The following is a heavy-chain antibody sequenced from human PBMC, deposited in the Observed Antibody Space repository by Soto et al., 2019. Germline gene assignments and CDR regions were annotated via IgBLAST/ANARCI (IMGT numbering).Heavy chain of an antibody. CDR2: IFYDGSNK. CDR3: AKDLRIAVAGTDYFDS. Sequence: GGSLRLSCAASGFTFRSYGMHWVRQAPGKGLEWVALIFYDGSNKYYADSVKGRFTISRDNSKNTLYLQMNSLRAEDTAVYYCAKDLRIAVAGTDYFDSWGQGTLVTVSS. V-gene: IGHV3-30*02. D-gene: IGHD6-19*01. J-gene: IGHJ4*02. CDR1: GFTFRSYG.